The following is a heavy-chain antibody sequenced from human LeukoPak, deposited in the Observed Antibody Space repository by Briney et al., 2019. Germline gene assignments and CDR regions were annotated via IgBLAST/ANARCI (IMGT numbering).Heavy chain of an antibody. V-gene: IGHV4-38-2*02. CDR1: GYSISSGYY. J-gene: IGHJ4*02. D-gene: IGHD1-26*01. CDR3: ARVVGAAYFDY. Sequence: PSETLSLTCTVSGYSISSGYYWAWIRRPPGKGLEWIGSIYHSGSTYYYPSLKSRVTISVDTSKNQFSLRLSSVTAADTAVYYCARVVGAAYFDYWGQGTLVTVSS. CDR2: IYHSGST.